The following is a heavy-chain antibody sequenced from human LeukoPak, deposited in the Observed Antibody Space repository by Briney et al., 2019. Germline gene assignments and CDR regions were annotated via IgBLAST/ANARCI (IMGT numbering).Heavy chain of an antibody. CDR2: IYAGGST. CDR1: GFTVSSNY. J-gene: IGHJ4*02. Sequence: PGGSLRLSCAASGFTVSSNYMSWVRQAPGKGLEWVSVIYAGGSTYYADSVKGRLTISRDNSKNTLYLQMSSLRAEDTAVYYCARGFCSGGSCYDFDYWGQGTLVTVSS. D-gene: IGHD2-15*01. V-gene: IGHV3-53*01. CDR3: ARGFCSGGSCYDFDY.